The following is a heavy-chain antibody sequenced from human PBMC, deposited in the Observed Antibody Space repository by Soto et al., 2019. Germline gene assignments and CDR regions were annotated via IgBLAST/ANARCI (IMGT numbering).Heavy chain of an antibody. CDR2: ISSSGSTI. D-gene: IGHD6-6*01. CDR3: AKDSKSPHSSSPAGDNWFDP. Sequence: QVQLVESGGGLVKPGGSLRLSCAASGFTFSDYYMSWIRQAPGKGLEWVSYISSSGSTIYYADSVKGRFTISRDNSKNTLYLQMNSLRAEDTAVYYCAKDSKSPHSSSPAGDNWFDPWGQGTLVTVSS. V-gene: IGHV3-11*01. J-gene: IGHJ5*02. CDR1: GFTFSDYY.